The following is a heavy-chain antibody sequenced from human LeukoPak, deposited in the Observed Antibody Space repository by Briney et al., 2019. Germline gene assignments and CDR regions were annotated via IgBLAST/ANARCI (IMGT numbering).Heavy chain of an antibody. CDR1: GFTFSSYA. CDR3: TKKGTVQGVPSYYFDY. CDR2: IGSSGAST. Sequence: GGSLRLSCAASGFTFSSYAMSWVRQAPGKGLVWVSAIGSSGASTFYADSVKGRFTISRDNSKSTLYLQMHSLTADDTALYYCTKKGTVQGVPSYYFDYWGQGALVTVSS. V-gene: IGHV3-23*01. D-gene: IGHD3-10*01. J-gene: IGHJ4*02.